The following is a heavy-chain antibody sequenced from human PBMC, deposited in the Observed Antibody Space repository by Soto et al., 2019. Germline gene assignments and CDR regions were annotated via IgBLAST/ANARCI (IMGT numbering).Heavy chain of an antibody. D-gene: IGHD2-2*01. CDR3: TRYCSSISCYESLSNFDY. CDR2: VRSKTDGGTI. J-gene: IGHJ4*02. Sequence: PGGSPRLCGAASGLTLGNYRMCWLRHAPGKGLEWVGRVRSKTDGGTIDYAAPVKGRFTISRDDSKNTLYLQMNSLKTEDTGVYYCTRYCSSISCYESLSNFDYWGQGT. V-gene: IGHV3-15*01. CDR1: GLTLGNYR.